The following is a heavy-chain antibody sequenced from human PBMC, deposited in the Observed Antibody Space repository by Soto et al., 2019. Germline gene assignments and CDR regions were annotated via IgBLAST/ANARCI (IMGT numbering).Heavy chain of an antibody. CDR3: ARSGGSYRYAYVYFDY. CDR2: ICYDGSNK. J-gene: IGHJ4*02. CDR1: GFTFSSYG. D-gene: IGHD3-16*02. V-gene: IGHV3-33*01. Sequence: QVQLVESGGGVVQPGRSLRLSCAASGFTFSSYGMHWVRQAPGKGLEWVADICYDGSNKYYADSVKGRFTISRDNSKNTLYLQMNRLRAEDTAVYYCARSGGSYRYAYVYFDYWGQGTLVTVSS.